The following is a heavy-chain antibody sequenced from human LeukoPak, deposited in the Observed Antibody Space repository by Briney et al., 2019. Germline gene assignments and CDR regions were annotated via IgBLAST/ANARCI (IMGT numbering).Heavy chain of an antibody. CDR1: GFTFSSYA. V-gene: IGHV3-23*01. Sequence: GGSLRLSCAASGFTFSSYAMSWVRQAPGKGLEWVSAISGSGGSTYYADSVKGRFTISRDNSKNTLYLQMNSLRAEDTAVYYCARDGIAVAGTFTFDYWGQGTLVTVSS. CDR2: ISGSGGST. D-gene: IGHD6-19*01. J-gene: IGHJ4*02. CDR3: ARDGIAVAGTFTFDY.